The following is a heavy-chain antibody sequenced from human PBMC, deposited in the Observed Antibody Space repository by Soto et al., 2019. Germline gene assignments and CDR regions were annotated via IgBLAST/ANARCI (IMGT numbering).Heavy chain of an antibody. Sequence: EEQLLESGGGVVQRGGSLRLSCAASGFIFSNYAMTWVRQAPGKGLGWVSRISGRGGSTYYADSVKGRRTMSRDNSKNTLYLQMNSLGAEDTAIYYCARRAGGAVVWYYDLWGRGTLVT. D-gene: IGHD2-21*01. CDR3: ARRAGGAVVWYYDL. V-gene: IGHV3-23*01. J-gene: IGHJ2*01. CDR1: GFIFSNYA. CDR2: ISGRGGST.